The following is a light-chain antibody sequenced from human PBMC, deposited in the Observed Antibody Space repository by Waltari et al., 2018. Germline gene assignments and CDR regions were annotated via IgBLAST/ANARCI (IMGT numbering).Light chain of an antibody. Sequence: EIVLTQSPGTLSLSPGERATLSCRASQGVGKYLAWYQQRPGQAPRRHLYHTSIRATGNPDRFSGSGYETDFSLTISRLEPEYFAVYYCQKYDFLPATFGQGTTVEIK. V-gene: IGKV3-20*01. J-gene: IGKJ1*01. CDR1: QGVGKY. CDR3: QKYDFLPAT. CDR2: HTS.